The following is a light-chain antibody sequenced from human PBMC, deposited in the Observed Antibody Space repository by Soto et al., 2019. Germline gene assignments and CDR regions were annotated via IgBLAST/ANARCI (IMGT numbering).Light chain of an antibody. Sequence: LTQPPSASGTPGQRVTISCSGSRSSIGSNTVNWYQHLPGSAPKLLIYSNNHRPSGVPDRFSASKAGASASLAISGLQSEDEGDYYCAAWDASLGGFYVFGSGTKATVL. CDR2: SNN. J-gene: IGLJ1*01. V-gene: IGLV1-44*01. CDR1: RSSIGSNT. CDR3: AAWDASLGGFYV.